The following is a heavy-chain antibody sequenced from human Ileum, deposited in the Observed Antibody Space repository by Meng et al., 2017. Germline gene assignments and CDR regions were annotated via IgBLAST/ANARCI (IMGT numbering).Heavy chain of an antibody. V-gene: IGHV1-69*13. CDR2: IILIFGTA. CDR3: ARGSGSYFLFDY. CDR1: GGTFSSYA. J-gene: IGHJ4*02. Sequence: SVKVSCKASGGTFSSYAISWVRQAPGQGLEWMGGIILIFGTANYAQKFQGRVTITADESTSTAYMELSSLRSEDTAVYYCARGSGSYFLFDYWGQGTLVTVSS. D-gene: IGHD1-26*01.